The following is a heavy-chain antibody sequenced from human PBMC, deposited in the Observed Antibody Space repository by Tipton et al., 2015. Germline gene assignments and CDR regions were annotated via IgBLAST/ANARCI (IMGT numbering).Heavy chain of an antibody. CDR3: ASPSSPKFYYNYAMDV. CDR1: GFTFSDYY. D-gene: IGHD6-19*01. V-gene: IGHV3-11*04. Sequence: SLRLSCAASGFTFSDYYMSWIRQAPGKGLEWVSYISSRGSAIYYADSVKGRFTVSRDNAQNSLFLQMNSLRAEDTAVYYCASPSSPKFYYNYAMDVWGQGTTVTVSS. J-gene: IGHJ6*02. CDR2: ISSRGSAI.